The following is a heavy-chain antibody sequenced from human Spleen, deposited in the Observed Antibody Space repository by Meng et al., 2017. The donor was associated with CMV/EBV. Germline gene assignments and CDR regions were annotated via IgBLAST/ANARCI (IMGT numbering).Heavy chain of an antibody. J-gene: IGHJ6*02. D-gene: IGHD2-2*01. CDR3: AKGYSSGTSCPGGYYGMDV. CDR2: MDSGGST. V-gene: IGHV3-53*01. Sequence: ESLKISCAASGVTVSSDYMNWVRQAPGKGLEWVSVMDSGGSTYYADSVKGRFTISRDNSKNTLYLQMNSLRADDTAVYSCAKGYSSGTSCPGGYYGMDVWGQGTTVTVSS. CDR1: GVTVSSDY.